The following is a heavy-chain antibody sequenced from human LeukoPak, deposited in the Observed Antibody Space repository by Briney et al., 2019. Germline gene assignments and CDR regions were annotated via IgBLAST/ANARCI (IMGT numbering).Heavy chain of an antibody. CDR1: GLSVSSNY. CDR3: ARIGIVRGLDY. V-gene: IGHV3-53*01. Sequence: GGSLRLSCAASGLSVSSNYMSWVRQAPGKGLEGVSVIYSGGSTYYADSVKGRFTISRDNSKNTLYLQVNSLRAEDTAVYYCARIGIVRGLDYWGQGTLVTVSS. CDR2: IYSGGST. J-gene: IGHJ4*02. D-gene: IGHD3-10*01.